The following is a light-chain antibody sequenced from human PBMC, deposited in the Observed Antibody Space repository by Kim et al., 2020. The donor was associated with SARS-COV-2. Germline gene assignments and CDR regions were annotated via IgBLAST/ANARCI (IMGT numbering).Light chain of an antibody. J-gene: IGLJ2*01. CDR3: SSYTRSSTLI. Sequence: GQSISISCTGTSSDVIGYDYVSWYQQHPGKVPKLMIYDVNNRPSGVSNRFSGSKSGNTASLTISGLQAEDEADYYCSSYTRSSTLIFGGGTQLTVL. CDR2: DVN. CDR1: SSDVIGYDY. V-gene: IGLV2-14*03.